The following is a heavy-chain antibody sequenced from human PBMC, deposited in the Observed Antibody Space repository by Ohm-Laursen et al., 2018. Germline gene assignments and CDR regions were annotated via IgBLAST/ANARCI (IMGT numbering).Heavy chain of an antibody. D-gene: IGHD2-15*01. CDR3: ARPTLGYCSGGSCYSTHWYFDL. CDR2: IYYSGST. Sequence: SQTLSLTCTVYGGSFSGYDWSWIRQPPGKGLEWIGYIYYSGSTYYNPSLKSRVTISVDTSKNQFSLKLSSVTAADTAVYYCARPTLGYCSGGSCYSTHWYFDLWGRGTLVTVSS. J-gene: IGHJ2*01. V-gene: IGHV4-31*03. CDR1: GGSFSGYD.